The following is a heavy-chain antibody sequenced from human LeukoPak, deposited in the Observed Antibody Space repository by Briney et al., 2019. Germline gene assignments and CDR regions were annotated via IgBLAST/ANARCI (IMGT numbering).Heavy chain of an antibody. CDR3: AKAGHGDYIDY. D-gene: IGHD4-17*01. J-gene: IGHJ4*02. V-gene: IGHV3-9*03. Sequence: GRSLRLSCAASGFTFDDYAMHWVRQAPGKGLEWVSGISWNSGSIGYADSVKGRFTISRDNAKNLLYLQMNSLRAEDMALYYCAKAGHGDYIDYWGQGTLVTVSS. CDR2: ISWNSGSI. CDR1: GFTFDDYA.